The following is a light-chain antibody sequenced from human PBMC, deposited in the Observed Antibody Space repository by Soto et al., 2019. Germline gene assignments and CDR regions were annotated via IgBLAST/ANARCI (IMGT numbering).Light chain of an antibody. Sequence: DNQMTQTPSSVSASVGDRVTITCRASQSISSYLSWYQQKPGTAPKLLIYAASNLQSGVPSRFSGCGSVSDFTLTISGLQPEDSATYYCQETYNIPLTFGGGTKVEIK. CDR3: QETYNIPLT. CDR1: QSISSY. V-gene: IGKV1-39*01. J-gene: IGKJ4*01. CDR2: AAS.